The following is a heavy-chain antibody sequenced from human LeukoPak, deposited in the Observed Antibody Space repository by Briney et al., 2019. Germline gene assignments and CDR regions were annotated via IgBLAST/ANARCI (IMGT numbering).Heavy chain of an antibody. CDR3: ARDPGLLWFGGT. D-gene: IGHD3-10*01. J-gene: IGHJ5*02. CDR2: ISYDGSNK. CDR1: GFTFSSYA. V-gene: IGHV3-30-3*01. Sequence: GGSLRLSCAASGFTFSSYAMHWVRQAPGKGLEWVAVISYDGSNKYYADSVKGRFTISRDNSKNTLYLQMNSLRAEDTAVYYCARDPGLLWFGGTWGQGTLVTVFS.